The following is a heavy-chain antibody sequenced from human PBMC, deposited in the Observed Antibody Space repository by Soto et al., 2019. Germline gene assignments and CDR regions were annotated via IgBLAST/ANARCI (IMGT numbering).Heavy chain of an antibody. Sequence: ASVKVSCKASGYTFTGYYMHWVRQAPGQGLEWMGWINPNSGGTNYAQKFQGRVTMTRDTSISTAYMELSRLRSDDTAVYYCARDIVATIPNYYYYCYGMDVWGQGTTVTVSS. J-gene: IGHJ6*02. CDR3: ARDIVATIPNYYYYCYGMDV. D-gene: IGHD5-12*01. V-gene: IGHV1-2*02. CDR2: INPNSGGT. CDR1: GYTFTGYY.